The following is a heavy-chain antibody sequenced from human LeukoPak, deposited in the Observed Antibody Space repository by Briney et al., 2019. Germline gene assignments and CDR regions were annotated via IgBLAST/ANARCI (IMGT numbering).Heavy chain of an antibody. D-gene: IGHD5-18*01. CDR1: GFTFSSYA. J-gene: IGHJ4*02. CDR2: ISGSGGST. V-gene: IGHV3-23*01. CDR3: AKDPPRIQLWLIWSY. Sequence: GGSLGLSCAASGFTFSSYAMSWVRQAPGKGLEWVSAISGSGGSTYYADSVKGRFTISRDNSKNTLYLQMNSLRAEDTAVYYCAKDPPRIQLWLIWSYWGQGTLVTVSS.